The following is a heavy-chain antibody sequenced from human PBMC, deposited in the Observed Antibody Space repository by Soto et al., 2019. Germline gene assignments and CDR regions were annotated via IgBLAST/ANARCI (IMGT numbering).Heavy chain of an antibody. J-gene: IGHJ6*02. CDR3: AKVRYSSPMGYYYGMDV. V-gene: IGHV1-69*01. D-gene: IGHD6-19*01. CDR2: IIPIFGTA. Sequence: SVTVSCSASRVSISNFIVTWVRQDPGLGLEWVGGIIPIFGTANYAQKFQGRVTITADESTSTSYMEVNNLRSEDTAVYYCAKVRYSSPMGYYYGMDVWGQGTTVTVSS. CDR1: RVSISNFI.